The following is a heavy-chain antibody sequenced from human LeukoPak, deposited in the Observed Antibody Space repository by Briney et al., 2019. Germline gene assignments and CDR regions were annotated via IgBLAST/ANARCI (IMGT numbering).Heavy chain of an antibody. CDR1: GGSISSYY. V-gene: IGHV4-59*08. D-gene: IGHD2/OR15-2a*01. Sequence: SETLSLTCTVSGGSISSYYWSWIRQPPGKELEWIAYISDIGSINYNPSLKSRVTISLDTSKNQFSLKLSSVTAADTAVYYCAGHHPRNTVDFWGQGTLVTVSS. CDR2: ISDIGSI. CDR3: AGHHPRNTVDF. J-gene: IGHJ4*02.